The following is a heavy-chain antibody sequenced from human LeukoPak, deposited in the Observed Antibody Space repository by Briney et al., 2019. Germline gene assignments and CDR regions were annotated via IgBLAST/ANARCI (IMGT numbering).Heavy chain of an antibody. Sequence: GGSLRLSCAASGFTFSSYAMSWVRQAPGKGLEWLSYISSSGSIIQYADSVKGRFTVSRDNAKNSLFLQMNSLRAEDTAVYYCAKQNLRFGYFDYWGQGTLVTVSS. CDR2: ISSSGSII. CDR3: AKQNLRFGYFDY. V-gene: IGHV3-48*04. CDR1: GFTFSSYA. D-gene: IGHD3-10*01. J-gene: IGHJ4*02.